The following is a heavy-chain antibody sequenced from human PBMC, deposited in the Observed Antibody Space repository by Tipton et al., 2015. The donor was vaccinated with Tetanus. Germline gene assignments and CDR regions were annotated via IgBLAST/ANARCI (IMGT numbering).Heavy chain of an antibody. CDR1: GFSLSNSGMR. CDR3: ARQMVRGVITFFDY. V-gene: IGHV2-70*04. J-gene: IGHJ4*02. D-gene: IGHD3-10*01. Sequence: LVKPTQTLTLTCTFSGFSLSNSGMRVSWFRQPPGKALEWLARVDWADDKSYRTSLKTRLTISKDTSKNQVVLRMTNMDPVDTATYYCARQMVRGVITFFDYWGQGTLVTVSS. CDR2: VDWADDK.